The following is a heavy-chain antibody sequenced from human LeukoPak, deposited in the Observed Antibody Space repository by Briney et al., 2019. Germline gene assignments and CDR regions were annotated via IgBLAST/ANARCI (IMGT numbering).Heavy chain of an antibody. CDR2: IKSRSDGGTT. CDR3: TTPLTTVTTLPFDS. J-gene: IGHJ4*02. D-gene: IGHD4-17*01. V-gene: IGHV3-15*01. CDR1: GLTFINAW. Sequence: PGGSLRLSCAASGLTFINAWMNWVRQAPGKGLEWVGRIKSRSDGGTTDYATPVKGRFTISRDDPKATVYLQMDSLKIEDTAVYYCTTPLTTVTTLPFDSWGQGTLVTVSS.